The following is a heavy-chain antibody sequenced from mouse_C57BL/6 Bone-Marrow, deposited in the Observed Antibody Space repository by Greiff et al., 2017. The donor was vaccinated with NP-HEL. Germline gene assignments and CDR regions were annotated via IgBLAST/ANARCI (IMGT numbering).Heavy chain of an antibody. V-gene: IGHV5-17*01. Sequence: DVMLVESGGGLVKPGGSLQLSCAASGFTFSDYGMPWVRPAPETGLEWVAYFRSGSSTIYYEDTVQGRFTISRDNAKNTWFLQMTCLRSEDTARDYCARCYSNSAWCAYWGQGTLVTVSA. CDR2: FRSGSSTI. J-gene: IGHJ3*01. D-gene: IGHD2-5*01. CDR1: GFTFSDYG. CDR3: ARCYSNSAWCAY.